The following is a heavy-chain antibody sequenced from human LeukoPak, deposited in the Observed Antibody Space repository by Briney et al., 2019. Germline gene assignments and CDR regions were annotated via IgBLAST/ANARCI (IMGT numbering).Heavy chain of an antibody. V-gene: IGHV1-3*01. D-gene: IGHD3-10*01. Sequence: ASVKVSCKASGYTFTSYAMHWVHQAPGQRLEWMGWINAGNGNTKYSQKFQGRVTITRDTSASTAYMELSSLRSEDTAVYYCARGELGVNYYYYYGMDVWGQGTTVTVSS. CDR2: INAGNGNT. CDR1: GYTFTSYA. CDR3: ARGELGVNYYYYYGMDV. J-gene: IGHJ6*02.